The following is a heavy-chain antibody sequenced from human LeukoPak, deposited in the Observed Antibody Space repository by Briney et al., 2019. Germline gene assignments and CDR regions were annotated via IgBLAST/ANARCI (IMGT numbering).Heavy chain of an antibody. CDR1: GFTFSTYA. CDR3: AMDYPSTDYY. J-gene: IGHJ4*02. D-gene: IGHD5/OR15-5a*01. V-gene: IGHV3-23*01. CDR2: ISGSGGST. Sequence: PGGSLRLSCAASGFTFSTYAMTWVRQAPGKGLEWVSAISGSGGSTHYADSVKGRFTISRDNSKNTLYLQMNSLRAEDTAVYYCAMDYPSTDYYWGQGTLVTVSS.